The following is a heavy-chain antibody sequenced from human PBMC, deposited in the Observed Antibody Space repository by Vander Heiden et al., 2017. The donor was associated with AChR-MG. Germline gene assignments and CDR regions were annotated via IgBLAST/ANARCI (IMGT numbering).Heavy chain of an antibody. CDR3: AKDDRAQTSRRFDP. D-gene: IGHD6-6*01. V-gene: IGHV3-23*01. CDR1: GFTFGGYA. CDR2: ISGSGGST. Sequence: EVQLLESGGGLVQPGGSLRLSCAASGFTFGGYAMSWVRQAPGKGLEWVSAISGSGGSTYYADSVKGRFTISRDNSKNTLYLQMNSLRAEDTAVYYCAKDDRAQTSRRFDPWGQGTLVTVSS. J-gene: IGHJ5*02.